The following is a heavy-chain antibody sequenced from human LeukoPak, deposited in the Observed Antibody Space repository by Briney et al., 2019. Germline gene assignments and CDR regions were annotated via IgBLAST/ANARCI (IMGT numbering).Heavy chain of an antibody. J-gene: IGHJ5*02. CDR1: GGSISSHY. D-gene: IGHD6-6*01. V-gene: IGHV4-59*11. CDR3: ARGVAARRSHWFDP. Sequence: SETLSLTCTVSGGSISSHYWSWIRQPPGKGLEWIGNIYYSGSTNYNPSLKSRVTISADTSKNQFSLKLSPVTAAETAVYYCARGVAARRSHWFDPWGQGTLVTVSS. CDR2: IYYSGST.